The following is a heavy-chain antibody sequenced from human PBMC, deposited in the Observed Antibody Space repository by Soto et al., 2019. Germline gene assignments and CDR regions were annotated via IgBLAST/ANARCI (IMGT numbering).Heavy chain of an antibody. V-gene: IGHV3-23*01. CDR3: AKEGGSGSYCNLVPFDY. CDR2: ISGSGGST. D-gene: IGHD3-10*01. Sequence: GGSLRLSCAASGFTFSSYAMSWVRQAPGKGLEWVSAISGSGGSTYYADSVKGRFTISRDNSKNTLYLQMNSLRAEDTAVYYCAKEGGSGSYCNLVPFDYWGQGTLVTVSS. J-gene: IGHJ4*02. CDR1: GFTFSSYA.